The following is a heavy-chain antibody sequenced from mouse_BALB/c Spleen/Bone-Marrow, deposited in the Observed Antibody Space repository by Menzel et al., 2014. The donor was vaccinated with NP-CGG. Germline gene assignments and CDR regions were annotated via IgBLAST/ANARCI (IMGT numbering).Heavy chain of an antibody. Sequence: QVTLKECGPGILQPSQTLSLTCSFSGFSLSTSGMGVSWVRQPAGKGLEWLAHIYWNDDKRYNPSLKTRLTISKDTSSNQVFLKITSVDTADTATYYCARRGYGKEAMDYWGQGTSVTVSS. J-gene: IGHJ4*01. CDR3: ARRGYGKEAMDY. D-gene: IGHD1-1*01. CDR2: IYWNDDK. V-gene: IGHV8-12*01. CDR1: GFSLSTSGMG.